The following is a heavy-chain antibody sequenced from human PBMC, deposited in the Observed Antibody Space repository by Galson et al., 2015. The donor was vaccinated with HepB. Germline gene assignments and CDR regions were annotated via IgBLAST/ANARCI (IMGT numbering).Heavy chain of an antibody. Sequence: QSGAEVKKPGESLRISCKGSGYSFTSYWISWVRQMPGKGLEWMGRIDPSDSYTNYSPSFQGHVTISADKSISTAYLQWSSLKASDTAMYYCARQRTLWFGETRGAFDIWGQGTMVTVSS. CDR2: IDPSDSYT. D-gene: IGHD3-10*01. V-gene: IGHV5-10-1*01. CDR1: GYSFTSYW. CDR3: ARQRTLWFGETRGAFDI. J-gene: IGHJ3*02.